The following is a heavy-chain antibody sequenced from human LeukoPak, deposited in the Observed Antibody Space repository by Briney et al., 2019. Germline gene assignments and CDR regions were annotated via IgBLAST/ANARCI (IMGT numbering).Heavy chain of an antibody. D-gene: IGHD6-13*01. J-gene: IGHJ4*02. CDR1: GFTFSSYA. CDR3: AKGVAAAGIFDY. CDR2: ISGSGGST. V-gene: IGHV3-23*01. Sequence: GGSLRLSCAASGFTFSSYAMSWVRQAPGKGLEWVSAISGSGGSTYYGDSVKGRFTISRDNSKNTLYLQMNSLRAEDTAVYYCAKGVAAAGIFDYWGQGTLVTVSS.